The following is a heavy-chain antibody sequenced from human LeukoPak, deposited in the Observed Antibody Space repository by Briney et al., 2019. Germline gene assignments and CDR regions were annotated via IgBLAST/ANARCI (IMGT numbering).Heavy chain of an antibody. CDR2: INPSGGST. CDR3: ARAAGNDYRLDY. D-gene: IGHD4-11*01. V-gene: IGHV1-46*01. Sequence: ASVKVSCKASGYTFSSYYMHWVRQDPGQGLEWMGIINPSGGSTSYAQKFQGRVTMTRDMSTSTVYMELSSLRSEDTAVYYCARAAGNDYRLDYWGQGTLVTVSS. J-gene: IGHJ4*02. CDR1: GYTFSSYY.